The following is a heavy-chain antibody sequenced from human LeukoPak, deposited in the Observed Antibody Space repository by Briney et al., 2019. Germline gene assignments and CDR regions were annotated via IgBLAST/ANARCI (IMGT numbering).Heavy chain of an antibody. Sequence: PGGSLGLSCAASGFTFITYSMNWVRQSPGKGLEWVSSITSSSAYKYYADSVEGRFTISRDNAKNTLYLQMNSRRAEDTAVYFCARENLYDSSGCDAFDICGQGTMVTVSS. D-gene: IGHD3-22*01. CDR1: GFTFITYS. V-gene: IGHV3-21*01. CDR3: ARENLYDSSGCDAFDI. J-gene: IGHJ3*02. CDR2: ITSSSAYK.